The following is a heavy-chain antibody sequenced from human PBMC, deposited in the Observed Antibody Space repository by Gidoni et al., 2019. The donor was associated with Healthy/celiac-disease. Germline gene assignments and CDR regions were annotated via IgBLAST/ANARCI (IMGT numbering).Heavy chain of an antibody. CDR2: TYYRSKWYN. J-gene: IGHJ4*02. V-gene: IGHV6-1*01. D-gene: IGHD3-10*01. CDR1: GDSVSSNSAA. CDR3: AREVTMVRGVIMSFDY. Sequence: QVQLQQSGPGLVKPSQTLSLTCALSGDSVSSNSAAWNWIRQSPSRGLEWLGRTYYRSKWYNDYAVSVKSRITINPDTSKNQFSLQLNSVTPEDTAVYYCAREVTMVRGVIMSFDYWGQGTLVTVSS.